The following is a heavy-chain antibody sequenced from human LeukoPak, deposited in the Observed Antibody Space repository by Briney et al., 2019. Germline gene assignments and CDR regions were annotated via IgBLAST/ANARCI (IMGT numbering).Heavy chain of an antibody. Sequence: ASVKVSCKASGYTFTSYGISWVRQAPGQGLEWMGWISAYNGNTNYAQKLQGRVTMTTDTSTSTAYMELRSLRSDDTAVYYCARDSIAVAGRYYYYGMDVWGQGTTVTVSS. D-gene: IGHD6-19*01. CDR1: GYTFTSYG. V-gene: IGHV1-18*01. CDR2: ISAYNGNT. CDR3: ARDSIAVAGRYYYYGMDV. J-gene: IGHJ6*02.